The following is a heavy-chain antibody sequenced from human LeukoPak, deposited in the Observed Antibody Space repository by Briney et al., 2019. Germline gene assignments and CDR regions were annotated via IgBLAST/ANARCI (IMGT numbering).Heavy chain of an antibody. V-gene: IGHV3-64D*06. CDR1: GFTFSSYA. J-gene: IGHJ4*02. CDR3: VKGLSYYDSSGYWG. Sequence: GGSLRLSCSASGFTFSSYAMHWVRQAPGKGLEYASAISSNGGSTYYADSVKGRFTISRDNSKNTLYLQMSSLRAEDTAVYYCVKGLSYYDSSGYWGWGQGTLVTVSS. CDR2: ISSNGGST. D-gene: IGHD3-22*01.